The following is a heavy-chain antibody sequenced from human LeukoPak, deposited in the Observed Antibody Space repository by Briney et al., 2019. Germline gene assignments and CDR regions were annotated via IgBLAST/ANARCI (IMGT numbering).Heavy chain of an antibody. J-gene: IGHJ5*02. CDR2: IGGSESIV. Sequence: GGSLRLSCVVSGFSVNDYYMSWIRQAPGKGLEWISDIGGSESIVSYGGSVRGRFTVSRDFAMNSLFLQLNSLSADDTAVYYCAREMVAGTFDPCGQGTLVTVSS. D-gene: IGHD1-7*01. V-gene: IGHV3-11*01. CDR3: AREMVAGTFDP. CDR1: GFSVNDYY.